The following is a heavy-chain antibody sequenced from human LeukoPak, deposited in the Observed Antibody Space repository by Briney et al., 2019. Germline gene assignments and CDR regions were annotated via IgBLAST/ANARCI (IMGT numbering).Heavy chain of an antibody. CDR1: GYSFTSYW. Sequence: GESLKISCKGSGYSFTSYWIGWVRQMPAKGLEWMGIIYPRDSDTRYSPSFQGQVTISADKSINTAYLQWSSLKASDTAIYYCARTQDRIAARSWGQGTLVTVSS. J-gene: IGHJ4*02. CDR2: IYPRDSDT. D-gene: IGHD6-13*01. V-gene: IGHV5-51*01. CDR3: ARTQDRIAARS.